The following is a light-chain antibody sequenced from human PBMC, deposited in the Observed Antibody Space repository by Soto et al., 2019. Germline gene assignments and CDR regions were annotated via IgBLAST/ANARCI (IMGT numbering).Light chain of an antibody. CDR3: QQSYSTPWT. CDR2: AAS. CDR1: QSISSY. J-gene: IGKJ1*01. V-gene: IGKV1-39*01. Sequence: DIQMTQSPSSLSASVGDRVTITCRASQSISSYLNWYQQKPVKAPKLLIYAASSLQSGITSRFSGSGSGTDFTLTITSLQPEDFPTYYCQQSYSTPWTFGQGTKVEIK.